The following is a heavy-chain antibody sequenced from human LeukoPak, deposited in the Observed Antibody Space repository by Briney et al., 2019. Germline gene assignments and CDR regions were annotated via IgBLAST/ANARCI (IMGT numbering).Heavy chain of an antibody. D-gene: IGHD6-13*01. CDR2: ISYDGSNK. CDR3: ARGSWYGRFMDY. CDR1: GFTFSSYG. Sequence: GGSLRLSCAASGFTFSSYGMHWVRQAPGKGLEWVAVISYDGSNKYYADSVKGRFTISRDNSKNTLYLQMNSLRAEDTAMYYCARGSWYGRFMDYWGQGTLVTVSS. J-gene: IGHJ4*02. V-gene: IGHV3-30*03.